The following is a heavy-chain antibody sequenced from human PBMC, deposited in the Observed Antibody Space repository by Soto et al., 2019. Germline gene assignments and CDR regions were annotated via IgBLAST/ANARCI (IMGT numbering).Heavy chain of an antibody. J-gene: IGHJ6*02. CDR3: ASQRFYDFWSGYRENYYYGMDV. CDR2: ISYDGSNK. D-gene: IGHD3-3*01. Sequence: QVQLVESGGGVVQPGRSLRLSCAASGFTFSSYAMHWVRQAPGKGLEWVAVISYDGSNKYYADSVKGRFTISRDNSKNPLYLQMNSLRAEDTAVYYCASQRFYDFWSGYRENYYYGMDVWGQGTTVTVSS. V-gene: IGHV3-30-3*01. CDR1: GFTFSSYA.